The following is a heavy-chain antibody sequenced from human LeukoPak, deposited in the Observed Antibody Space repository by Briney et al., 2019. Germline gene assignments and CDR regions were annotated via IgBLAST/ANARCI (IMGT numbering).Heavy chain of an antibody. CDR1: GGSINSYY. J-gene: IGHJ1*01. CDR2: IYYSGST. D-gene: IGHD3-22*01. V-gene: IGHV4-59*01. CDR3: ARGGDYYDTSGGGYFQH. Sequence: SETLSLTCTVSGGSINSYYWSWIRQPPGKGLEWIGYIYYSGSTNYNPSLKSRVTISVDTSKNQFSLKLSSVTAADTAVYYCARGGDYYDTSGGGYFQHWGQGTLVTVSS.